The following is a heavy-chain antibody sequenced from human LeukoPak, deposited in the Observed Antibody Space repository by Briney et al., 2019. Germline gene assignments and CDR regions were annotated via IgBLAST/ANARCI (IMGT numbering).Heavy chain of an antibody. V-gene: IGHV4-34*01. Sequence: PSETLSLTCAVYGGSFSGYYWSWIRQPPGKGLEWIGEINHSGSTNYNPSLKSRVTISVDTSKNQFSLKLSSVTAADTAVYYCASPLGILNYWGQGTLVTVSS. CDR2: INHSGST. D-gene: IGHD3-10*01. J-gene: IGHJ4*02. CDR1: GGSFSGYY. CDR3: ASPLGILNY.